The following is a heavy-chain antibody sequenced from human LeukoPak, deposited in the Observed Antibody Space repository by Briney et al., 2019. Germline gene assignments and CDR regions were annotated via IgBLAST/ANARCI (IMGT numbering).Heavy chain of an antibody. D-gene: IGHD3-22*01. CDR3: AREAQYYYDSSGYYNPIDY. Sequence: PSETLSLTCAVYGGSFSGYYWSWIRQPPGKGLEGIGEINHSGSTNYNPSLKSRVSISVDTSKSQFSLKLSSVTAADTAVYYCAREAQYYYDSSGYYNPIDYWCQGTLVTVSS. CDR2: INHSGST. V-gene: IGHV4-34*01. J-gene: IGHJ4*02. CDR1: GGSFSGYY.